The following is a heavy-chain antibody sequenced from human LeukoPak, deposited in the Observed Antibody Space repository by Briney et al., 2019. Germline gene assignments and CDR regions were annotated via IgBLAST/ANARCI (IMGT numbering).Heavy chain of an antibody. CDR3: AKESPHFDY. CDR2: ISGSGGST. Sequence: GGTLRLSCAASGFTFSSYAMSWVSQAPGGALEWVSTISGSGGSTYYADSVKGRFTISRDNSKNTLYLQMNSLRAEDTAVYYCAKESPHFDYWGQGTLVTVSS. V-gene: IGHV3-23*01. J-gene: IGHJ4*02. CDR1: GFTFSSYA.